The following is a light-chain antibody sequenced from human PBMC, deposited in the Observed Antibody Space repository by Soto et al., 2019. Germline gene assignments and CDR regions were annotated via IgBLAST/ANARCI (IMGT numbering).Light chain of an antibody. Sequence: EIVLTPSPATLSLSPGERSTLSGRASQSVSSYLAWYQQKPGQAPRLLIYDASNRATGIPARFSGSGSGTDFTLTISSLEPEDFAVYYCQQRSNWPITFGPGTKGDI. CDR1: QSVSSY. J-gene: IGKJ3*01. CDR3: QQRSNWPIT. V-gene: IGKV3-11*01. CDR2: DAS.